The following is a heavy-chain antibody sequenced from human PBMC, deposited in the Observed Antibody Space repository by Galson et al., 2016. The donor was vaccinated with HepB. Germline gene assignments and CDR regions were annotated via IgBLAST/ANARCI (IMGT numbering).Heavy chain of an antibody. V-gene: IGHV3-53*01. Sequence: SLRLSCAASGFTVSYNYITWVRQPPGKGLEWVSLIYSAGKTYYADSVKGRFTISRDHSKNTVYLQMNSLRADDTAMYYCANICAFNIWGQGTMVAVSS. J-gene: IGHJ3*02. CDR1: GFTVSYNY. D-gene: IGHD3-3*02. CDR2: IYSAGKT. CDR3: ANICAFNI.